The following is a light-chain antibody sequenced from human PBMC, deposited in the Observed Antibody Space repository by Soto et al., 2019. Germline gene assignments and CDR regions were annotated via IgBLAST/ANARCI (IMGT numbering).Light chain of an antibody. J-gene: IGLJ2*01. CDR2: LNSDGSH. CDR1: SGHSSYA. V-gene: IGLV4-69*01. Sequence: QLVLTQSPSASASLGASVKLTCTLSSGHSSYAIAWHQQQPEKGPRYLMKLNSDGSHSKGDGIPDRFSGSSSGAERHLTISSLQSEDEADYYCQAWDTGRGVFGGGTKVTVL. CDR3: QAWDTGRGV.